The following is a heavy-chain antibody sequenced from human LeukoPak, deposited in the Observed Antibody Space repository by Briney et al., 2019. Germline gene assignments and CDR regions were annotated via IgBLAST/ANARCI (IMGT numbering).Heavy chain of an antibody. CDR1: GFTFDDYA. CDR2: ISSSSSYI. Sequence: GGSLRLSCAASGFTFDDYAMHWVRQAPGKGLEWVSSISSSSSYIYYADSVKGRFTISRDNAKNSLYLQMNSLRAEDTAVYYCARDSPLEWLLFDYWGQGTLVTVSS. J-gene: IGHJ4*02. CDR3: ARDSPLEWLLFDY. D-gene: IGHD3-3*01. V-gene: IGHV3-21*01.